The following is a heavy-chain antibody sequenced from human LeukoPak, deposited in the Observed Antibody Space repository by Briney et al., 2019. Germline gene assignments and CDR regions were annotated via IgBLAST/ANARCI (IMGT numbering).Heavy chain of an antibody. CDR2: ISSSSSYI. D-gene: IGHD4-11*01. V-gene: IGHV3-21*01. J-gene: IGHJ4*02. Sequence: GGSLRLSCAASGFTFSSYSMNWVRQAPGRGLEWVSSISSSSSYIYHADSVKGRFTISRDNAKNSLYLQMNSLRAEDTAVYYCARAYSSDYWGQGTPVTVSS. CDR1: GFTFSSYS. CDR3: ARAYSSDY.